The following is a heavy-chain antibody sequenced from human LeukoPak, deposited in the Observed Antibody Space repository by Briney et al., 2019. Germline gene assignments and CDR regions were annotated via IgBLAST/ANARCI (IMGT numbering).Heavy chain of an antibody. CDR1: GFTFSSSA. CDR2: ISGSGGGT. V-gene: IGHV3-23*01. CDR3: ASNYGG. D-gene: IGHD4-11*01. Sequence: GGSLRLSCTAPGFTFSSSAMSWVRQPPGKGLEWVSAISGSGGGTYYADSVKGRFTISRDNAKNSLSLQMNSLRAEDTAVYYCASNYGGWGQGTLVTVSS. J-gene: IGHJ4*02.